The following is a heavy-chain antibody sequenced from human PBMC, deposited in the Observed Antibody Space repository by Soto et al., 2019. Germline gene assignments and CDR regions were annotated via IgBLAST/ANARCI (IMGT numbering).Heavy chain of an antibody. J-gene: IGHJ4*02. V-gene: IGHV1-18*01. CDR2: ISAYNGNT. CDR1: GYTFTSFG. Sequence: ASVKVSCKASGYTFTSFGLSWVRQAPGQGLEWMGWISAYNGNTNYAQKFQGRVTMTTDTTTSTAYMELRSLRSDDTAVYYCARDSVEWELLGSFDSWGQGTLVTVSS. CDR3: ARDSVEWELLGSFDS. D-gene: IGHD1-26*01.